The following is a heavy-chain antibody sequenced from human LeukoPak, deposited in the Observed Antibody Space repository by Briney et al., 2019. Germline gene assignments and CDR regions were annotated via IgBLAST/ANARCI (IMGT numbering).Heavy chain of an antibody. Sequence: PSETLSLTCTVSGGSVTADNYFWSWTRQPPGEGLEWIGYIYYTAGSYYNPSLKSRVTMSIDASTNQFSLKLNSVTAADTAVYHCGRGLRYSENYVVEYWGLGTLVTVSS. CDR1: GGSVTADNYF. V-gene: IGHV4-30-4*08. CDR2: IYYTAGS. D-gene: IGHD5-12*01. CDR3: GRGLRYSENYVVEY. J-gene: IGHJ4*02.